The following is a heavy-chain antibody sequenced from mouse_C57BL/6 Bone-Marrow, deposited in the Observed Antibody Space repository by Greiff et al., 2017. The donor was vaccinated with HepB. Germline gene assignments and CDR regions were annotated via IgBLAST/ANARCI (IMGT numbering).Heavy chain of an antibody. CDR1: GYTFTSYW. V-gene: IGHV1-69*01. Sequence: QVQLQQPGAELVMPGASVKLSCKASGYTFTSYWMHWVKQRPGQGLEWIGEIDPSDSYTNYNQKFKGKSTLTVDKSSSTAYMQLSSLTSEDSAVYYCAREGDYGEGCYGLLGSRNLRGAMDYWGQGTSVTVSS. CDR3: AREGDYGEGCYGLLGSRNLRGAMDY. D-gene: IGHD2-4*01. CDR2: IDPSDSYT. J-gene: IGHJ4*01.